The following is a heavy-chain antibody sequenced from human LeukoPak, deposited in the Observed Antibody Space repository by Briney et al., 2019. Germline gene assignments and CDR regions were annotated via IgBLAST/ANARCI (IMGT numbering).Heavy chain of an antibody. CDR1: GGSFGGYY. V-gene: IGHV4-34*01. J-gene: IGHJ4*02. Sequence: SETLSLTCAVYGGSFGGYYWSWIRQPPGKGLEWIGEINHSGSTNYNPSLKSRVTISVDTSKNQFSLKLSSVTAADTAVYYCRYSGYDYRNYFDYWGQGTLVTVSS. D-gene: IGHD5-12*01. CDR3: RYSGYDYRNYFDY. CDR2: INHSGST.